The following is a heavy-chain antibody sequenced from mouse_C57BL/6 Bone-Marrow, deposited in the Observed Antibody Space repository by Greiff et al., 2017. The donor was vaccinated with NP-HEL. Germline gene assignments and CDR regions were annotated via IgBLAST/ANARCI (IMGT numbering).Heavy chain of an antibody. V-gene: IGHV7-3*01. CDR2: IRNKANGYTT. CDR3: ARYGRYYYAMDY. CDR1: GFTFTDYY. J-gene: IGHJ4*01. Sequence: VQLKESGGGLVQPGGSLSLSCAASGFTFTDYYMSWVRQPPGKALEWLGFIRNKANGYTTEYSASVKGRFTISRDNSQSILYLQMNALRAEDSADDCCARYGRYYYAMDYWGQGTSVTVSS.